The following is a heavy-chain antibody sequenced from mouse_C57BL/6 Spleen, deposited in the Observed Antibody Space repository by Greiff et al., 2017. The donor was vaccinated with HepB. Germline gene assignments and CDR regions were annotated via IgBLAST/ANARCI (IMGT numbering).Heavy chain of an antibody. V-gene: IGHV5-17*01. J-gene: IGHJ4*01. D-gene: IGHD2-2*01. Sequence: EVQRVESGGGLVKPGGSLKLSCAASGFTFSDYGMHWVRQAPEKGLEWVAYISSGSSTIYYADTVKGRFTISRDNAKNTLCLQMTSLRSEDTAMYYCARWVDGYVYYAMDYWGQGASVTVSS. CDR2: ISSGSSTI. CDR1: GFTFSDYG. CDR3: ARWVDGYVYYAMDY.